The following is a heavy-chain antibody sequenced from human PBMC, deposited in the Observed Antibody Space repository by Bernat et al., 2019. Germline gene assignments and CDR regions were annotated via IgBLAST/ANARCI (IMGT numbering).Heavy chain of an antibody. CDR1: GFTFSSYG. V-gene: IGHV3-30*18. CDR3: AKDLGDAVTRFDY. J-gene: IGHJ4*02. Sequence: QVQLVESGGGVVQPGRSLRLSCAASGFTFSSYGMHWVRQAPGKGLEWVAVISYDGSNKYYADSVKGRFTISRDNSKNTLYLQMNSLRAEDTAVYYCAKDLGDAVTRFDYWGQGTLVTVSS. CDR2: ISYDGSNK. D-gene: IGHD5-24*01.